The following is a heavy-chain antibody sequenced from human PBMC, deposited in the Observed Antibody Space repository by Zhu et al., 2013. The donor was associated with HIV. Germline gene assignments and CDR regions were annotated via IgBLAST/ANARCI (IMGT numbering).Heavy chain of an antibody. Sequence: QMQLVQSGPEVKKPGTSVKVSCKASGFTFTSSAVQWVRQARGQRLEWIGWIVVGSGNTNYAQKFQERVTITRDMSTSTAYMELSSLRSEDTAVYYCAADHIAVAVRPEHYYGMDVWGQGP. D-gene: IGHD6-19*01. CDR2: IVVGSGNT. J-gene: IGHJ6*02. CDR1: GFTFTSSA. V-gene: IGHV1-58*01. CDR3: AADHIAVAVRPEHYYGMDV.